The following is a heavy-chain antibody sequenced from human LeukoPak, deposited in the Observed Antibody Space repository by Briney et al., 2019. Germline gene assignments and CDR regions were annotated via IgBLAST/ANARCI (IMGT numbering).Heavy chain of an antibody. D-gene: IGHD5-18*01. Sequence: GGSLRLSCAASGFTFSRYYMTWVRQAPGKGLEWVANINEDGSEKHYVDSVKGRFTISRDNAKNPLSLQMNSLRAEDTAVYYCASGYSFVSEYWGQGTLVTVSS. V-gene: IGHV3-7*01. CDR2: INEDGSEK. J-gene: IGHJ4*02. CDR3: ASGYSFVSEY. CDR1: GFTFSRYY.